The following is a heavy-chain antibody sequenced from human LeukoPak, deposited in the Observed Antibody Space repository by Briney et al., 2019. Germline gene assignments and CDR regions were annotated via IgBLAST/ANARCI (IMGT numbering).Heavy chain of an antibody. CDR2: ISFSGDNS. V-gene: IGHV3-23*01. Sequence: GGSLRLSCAASGFNFRDAAMTWVRQAPGKGLEWVSFISFSGDNSYYADSVKGRFTISRGNSKNTLSLQMNSLRVEDTAIYYCAKDIQLSTWGLGTMVTVSS. D-gene: IGHD5-24*01. CDR1: GFNFRDAA. J-gene: IGHJ3*01. CDR3: AKDIQLST.